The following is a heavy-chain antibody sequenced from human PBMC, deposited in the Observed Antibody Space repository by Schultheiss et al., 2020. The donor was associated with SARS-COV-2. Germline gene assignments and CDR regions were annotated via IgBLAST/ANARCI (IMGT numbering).Heavy chain of an antibody. J-gene: IGHJ4*02. Sequence: GGSLRLSCAASGFTFSTYNMNWVRQAPGKGLEWVSSISSSSSYIYYTASVKGRFTISRDNAKNSLYLQMNSLRAEDTAVYYCAKDEAFYGDYTTCYFDYWGQGTLVTVSS. CDR2: ISSSSSYI. CDR3: AKDEAFYGDYTTCYFDY. V-gene: IGHV3-21*01. D-gene: IGHD4-17*01. CDR1: GFTFSTYN.